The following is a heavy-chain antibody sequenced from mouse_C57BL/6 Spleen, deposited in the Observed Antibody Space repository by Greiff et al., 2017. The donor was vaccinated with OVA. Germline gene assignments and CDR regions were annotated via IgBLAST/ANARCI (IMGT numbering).Heavy chain of an antibody. J-gene: IGHJ4*01. CDR1: GFTFSSYG. V-gene: IGHV5-6*01. Sequence: DVHLVESGGDLVKPGGSLKLSCAASGFTFSSYGMSWVRQTPDKRLEWVATISSGGSYTYYPDSVKGRFTISRDNAKNTLYLQMSSLKSEDTAMYYCARHRATANYYAMDYWGQGTSVTVSS. D-gene: IGHD1-2*01. CDR3: ARHRATANYYAMDY. CDR2: ISSGGSYT.